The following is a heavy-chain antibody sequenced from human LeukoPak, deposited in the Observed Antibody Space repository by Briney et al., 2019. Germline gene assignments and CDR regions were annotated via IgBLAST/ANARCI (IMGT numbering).Heavy chain of an antibody. J-gene: IGHJ4*02. Sequence: GGSLRLSCAASGFTFSNAWMSWVRQAPGKGLEWVGRIKSKTNGGTTDYAAPVKGRFAISIDDSKNTLYLQMNSLKAEDTAVYYCTKDDPLNRSWGQGTLVTVSS. CDR1: GFTFSNAW. D-gene: IGHD3-16*01. V-gene: IGHV3-15*01. CDR2: IKSKTNGGTT. CDR3: TKDDPLNRS.